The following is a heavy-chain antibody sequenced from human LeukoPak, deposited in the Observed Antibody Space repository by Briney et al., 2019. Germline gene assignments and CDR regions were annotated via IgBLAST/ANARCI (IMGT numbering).Heavy chain of an antibody. V-gene: IGHV4-59*08. CDR1: GGSISSYY. CDR3: ARSPFYDFWSGYTPHNWFDP. CDR2: IYYSGST. J-gene: IGHJ5*02. Sequence: SETLSLTCTVSGGSISSYYWSWIRQPPGKGLEWIGYIYYSGSTNYNPSLKSRVTISVDTSKNQFSLKLSSVTAADTAVYYCARSPFYDFWSGYTPHNWFDPWGQGTLVTVSS. D-gene: IGHD3-3*01.